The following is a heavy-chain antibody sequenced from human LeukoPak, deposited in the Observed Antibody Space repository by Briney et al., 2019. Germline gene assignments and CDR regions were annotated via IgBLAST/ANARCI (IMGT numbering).Heavy chain of an antibody. Sequence: ASVKVSCKASGYTFTSYGISWVRQAPGQGVEWMGWISAYNGDTNYAQKLEGRVTMTTDTSTSTAYMELSSLRSDDTAVYYCARRATPFDYWGQGTLVTVSS. V-gene: IGHV1-18*01. CDR2: ISAYNGDT. J-gene: IGHJ4*02. CDR1: GYTFTSYG. CDR3: ARRATPFDY. D-gene: IGHD1-26*01.